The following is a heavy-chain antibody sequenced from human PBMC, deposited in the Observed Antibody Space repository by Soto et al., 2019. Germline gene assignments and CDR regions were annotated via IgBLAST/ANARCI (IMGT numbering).Heavy chain of an antibody. J-gene: IGHJ6*02. CDR3: ARDYSPITXVRGVIITDNYYYGMDV. Sequence: GASVKVSCKASGYTFTSYGISWVRQAPGQGLEWMGWINADNGNTNYAQKLQGRVTMTTDTSTSTAYMELRSLRSDDTAVYYCARDYSPITXVRGVIITDNYYYGMDVWGQGTTVTVSS. V-gene: IGHV1-18*01. CDR2: INADNGNT. CDR1: GYTFTSYG. D-gene: IGHD3-10*01.